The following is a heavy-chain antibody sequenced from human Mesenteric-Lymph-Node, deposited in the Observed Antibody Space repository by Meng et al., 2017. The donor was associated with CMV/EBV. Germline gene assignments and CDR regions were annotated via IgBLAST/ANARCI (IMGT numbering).Heavy chain of an antibody. D-gene: IGHD2-21*01. CDR3: ARATCGGDCYDFDY. CDR2: IIPIFGTA. Sequence: SVKVSCKASGYTFNTYDINWVRQATGQGPEWMGGIIPIFGTANYAQKFQGRVTITTDESTSTAYMELSSLRSEDTAVYYCARATCGGDCYDFDYWGQGTLVTVSS. CDR1: GYTFNTYD. J-gene: IGHJ4*02. V-gene: IGHV1-69*05.